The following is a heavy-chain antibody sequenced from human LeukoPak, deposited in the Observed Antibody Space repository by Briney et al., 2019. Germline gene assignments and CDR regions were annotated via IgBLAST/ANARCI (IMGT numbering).Heavy chain of an antibody. J-gene: IGHJ6*03. Sequence: ASVKVSCKASGYTFTGYYIHWVRQAPGQGLEWMGWINPNSGGTNYAQKFQGRVTMTRDTSISTAYMELSRLRSDDTAVYYCARVTYYDPHNNMDVWGKGTTVTVSS. CDR2: INPNSGGT. D-gene: IGHD3-3*01. CDR3: ARVTYYDPHNNMDV. V-gene: IGHV1-2*02. CDR1: GYTFTGYY.